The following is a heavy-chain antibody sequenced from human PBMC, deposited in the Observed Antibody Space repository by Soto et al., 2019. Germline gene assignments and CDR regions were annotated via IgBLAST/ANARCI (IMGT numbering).Heavy chain of an antibody. CDR3: ASTYYYGSGSSPSWFDP. D-gene: IGHD3-10*01. CDR1: GGSISSSSYY. V-gene: IGHV4-39*01. CDR2: IYYSGST. Sequence: TSETLSLTCTVSGGSISSSSYYWGWIRQPPGKGLEWIGSIYYSGSTYYNPSLKSRVTISVDTSKNQFSLKLSSVTAADTAVYYCASTYYYGSGSSPSWFDPWGQGTLVTVSS. J-gene: IGHJ5*02.